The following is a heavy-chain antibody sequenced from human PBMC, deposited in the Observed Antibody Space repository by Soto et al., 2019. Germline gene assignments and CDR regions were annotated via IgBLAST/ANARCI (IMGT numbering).Heavy chain of an antibody. V-gene: IGHV3-23*01. CDR1: GFTFSSHA. J-gene: IGHJ4*02. D-gene: IGHD2-15*01. CDR3: ARDLWWYLH. Sequence: EVQLLESGGGLVQPGGALRLSCAASGFTFSSHAMSWVRQAPGKGLEWISSISAGSQGAYYAASVKGRFTISRDKSNNTLYLQMNSLGDEDTAVYYCARDLWWYLHWGQGTLVTVSS. CDR2: ISAGSQGA.